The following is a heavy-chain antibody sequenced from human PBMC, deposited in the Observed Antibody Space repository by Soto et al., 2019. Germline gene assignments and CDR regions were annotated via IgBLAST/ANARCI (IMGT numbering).Heavy chain of an antibody. CDR2: IIPIFGTA. V-gene: IGHV1-69*06. Sequence: ASVKVSCKASGGTFSSYAISWVRQAPGQGLEWMGGIIPIFGTANYAQKFQDRVTITADKSTSTAYMELSSLRSEDTAVYYCARDQQQLVENWFDPWGQGTLVTVS. D-gene: IGHD6-13*01. CDR3: ARDQQQLVENWFDP. CDR1: GGTFSSYA. J-gene: IGHJ5*02.